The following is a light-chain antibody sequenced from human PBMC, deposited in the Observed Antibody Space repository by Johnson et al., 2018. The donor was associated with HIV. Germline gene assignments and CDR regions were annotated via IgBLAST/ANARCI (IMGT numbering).Light chain of an antibody. CDR2: ENN. CDR3: GTWDGSLSVYV. J-gene: IGLJ1*01. Sequence: QSVLTQPPSVSAAPGQKVTISCSGSSSNIGNNYVSWYQQLPGTAPKLLIYENNKRPSGIPDRFSGSKSGTSATLGITGLQTGDEADYYGGTWDGSLSVYVFGTGTKVSVL. V-gene: IGLV1-51*02. CDR1: SSNIGNNY.